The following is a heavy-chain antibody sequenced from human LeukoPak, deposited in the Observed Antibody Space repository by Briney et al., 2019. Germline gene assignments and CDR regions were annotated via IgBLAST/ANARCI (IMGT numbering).Heavy chain of an antibody. CDR3: AKGLNFGAFDI. J-gene: IGHJ3*02. CDR1: GFTFDDYA. CDR2: IFWNSDTI. V-gene: IGHV3-9*01. Sequence: GGSLRLSCAASGFTFDDYAMHWVRHAPGKGLEWVSGIFWNSDTIGYADSVKGRFTISRDNAKNSLYLQMNSLRAEDTALYYCAKGLNFGAFDIWGQGTMVTVSS. D-gene: IGHD1-7*01.